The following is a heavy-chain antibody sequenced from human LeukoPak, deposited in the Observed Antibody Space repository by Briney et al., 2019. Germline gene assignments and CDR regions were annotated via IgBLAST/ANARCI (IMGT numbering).Heavy chain of an antibody. CDR2: IYYSGST. J-gene: IGHJ4*02. Sequence: SETLSLTCTVSGGSISSNNYYWGWIRQPPGRGLEWIGSIYYSGSTYNNPSLKSRVTISVDTTKNQFSLKLTSVTAADTAVYYCASSPSGYWWNFDCWGQGTLVTVSS. CDR1: GGSISSNNYY. CDR3: ASSPSGYWWNFDC. D-gene: IGHD3-22*01. V-gene: IGHV4-39*01.